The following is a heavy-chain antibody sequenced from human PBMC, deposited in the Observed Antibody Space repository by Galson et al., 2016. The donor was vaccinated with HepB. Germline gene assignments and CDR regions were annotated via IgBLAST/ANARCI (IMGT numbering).Heavy chain of an antibody. D-gene: IGHD4-17*01. Sequence: SLRLSCAASGFTFSDYYMSWIRQAPGKGLELVSHIGSSGSIYYTDSVKGRFTISRDNAKNPLYLQMNSLRAEDTAVYYCVHGDYPYWGQGTLVTVSS. CDR3: VHGDYPY. J-gene: IGHJ4*02. V-gene: IGHV3-11*01. CDR2: IGSSGSI. CDR1: GFTFSDYY.